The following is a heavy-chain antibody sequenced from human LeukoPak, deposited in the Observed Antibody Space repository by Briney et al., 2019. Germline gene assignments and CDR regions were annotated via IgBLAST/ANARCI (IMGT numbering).Heavy chain of an antibody. J-gene: IGHJ6*03. CDR1: GYTFTSYG. CDR3: ARGDSSSSGLYYYYYMDV. V-gene: IGHV1-18*01. CDR2: ISAYNGNT. Sequence: ASVKDSCKASGYTFTSYGISWVRQAPGQGLEWMGWISAYNGNTNYAQKLQGRVTMTTDTSTSTAYMELRSLRSDDTAVYYCARGDSSSSGLYYYYYMDVWGKGTTVTVSS. D-gene: IGHD6-6*01.